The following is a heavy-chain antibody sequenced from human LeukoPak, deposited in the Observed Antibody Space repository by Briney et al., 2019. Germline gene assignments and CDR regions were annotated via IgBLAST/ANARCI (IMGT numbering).Heavy chain of an antibody. D-gene: IGHD2/OR15-2a*01. CDR3: AKDSAKKYDDY. CDR1: GFTFSSYG. V-gene: IGHV3-23*01. CDR2: ISGSDGST. Sequence: PGGTLRLSCAASGFTFSSYGMSWVRQAPGKGLEWVSGISGSDGSTNYAASVKGRFTISRENSKNTLYLQMNSLRAEDTAVYYCAKDSAKKYDDYWGQGTLVTVSS. J-gene: IGHJ4*02.